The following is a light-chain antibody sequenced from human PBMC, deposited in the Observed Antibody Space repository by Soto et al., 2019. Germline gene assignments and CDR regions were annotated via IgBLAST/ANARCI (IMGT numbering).Light chain of an antibody. V-gene: IGKV1-39*01. Sequence: DIQMTQSPSSLSASVGDRVTITCRASQSISTYLNWFQQKPGKVPKLLIYTASSLRSGVPSRFSGSGSGTDFILTISSLQPEDFATYYCQQSYSISWTFGQGTKVEMK. CDR3: QQSYSISWT. J-gene: IGKJ1*01. CDR1: QSISTY. CDR2: TAS.